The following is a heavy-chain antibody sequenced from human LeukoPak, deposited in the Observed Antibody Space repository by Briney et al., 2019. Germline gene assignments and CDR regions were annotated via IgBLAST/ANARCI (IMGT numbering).Heavy chain of an antibody. J-gene: IGHJ6*03. Sequence: KPSEPLSLTCAVYGGSFSGYYWSWIRKPPGKGLEWIGEINHSGSTNYNPSLKSRVTISVDTSKNQFSLKLSSVTAADTAVYYCARVAIFGVDYYMDVWGKGTTVTVSS. CDR3: ARVAIFGVDYYMDV. CDR1: GGSFSGYY. D-gene: IGHD3-3*01. CDR2: INHSGST. V-gene: IGHV4-34*01.